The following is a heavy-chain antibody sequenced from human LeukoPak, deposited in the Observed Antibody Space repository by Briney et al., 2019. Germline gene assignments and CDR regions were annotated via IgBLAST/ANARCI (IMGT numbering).Heavy chain of an antibody. CDR3: AKHSSGWYYFDY. CDR1: GFTFSSYA. Sequence: GGSLRLSCEASGFTFSSYAMSWVRQAPGKGLEWVSAISGSGGSTYYADSVKGRFTISRDNSKNTLYLQMNSLRAEDTAVYYCAKHSSGWYYFDYWGQGTLVTVSS. D-gene: IGHD6-19*01. V-gene: IGHV3-23*01. CDR2: ISGSGGST. J-gene: IGHJ4*02.